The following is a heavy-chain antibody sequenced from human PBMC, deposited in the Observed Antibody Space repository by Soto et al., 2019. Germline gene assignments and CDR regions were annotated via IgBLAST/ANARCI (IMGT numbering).Heavy chain of an antibody. CDR1: GGSISSGGYS. CDR2: IYHSGST. D-gene: IGHD4-17*01. Sequence: SETLSLTCAVSGGSISSGGYSWSWIRQPPGKGLEWIGYIYHSGSTYYNPSLKSRVTISVDRSKNQFSLKLSSVTAADTAMYYCARQPATTEMNAFDIWGQGTMVTVSS. J-gene: IGHJ3*02. CDR3: ARQPATTEMNAFDI. V-gene: IGHV4-30-2*01.